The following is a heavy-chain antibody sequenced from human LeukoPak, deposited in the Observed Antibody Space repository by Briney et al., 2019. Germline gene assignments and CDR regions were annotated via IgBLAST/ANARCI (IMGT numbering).Heavy chain of an antibody. D-gene: IGHD2-15*01. V-gene: IGHV3-48*03. CDR2: ISSSGSTI. CDR3: ARIHGGYPFDY. CDR1: GFTFSSYE. J-gene: IGHJ4*02. Sequence: QTGGSLRLSCAASGFTFSSYEMNWVRQAPGKGLEWVSYISSSGSTIYYADSVKGRFTISRDNAKKSLYLQMNSLRAEDTAVYYCARIHGGYPFDYWGQGTLVTVSS.